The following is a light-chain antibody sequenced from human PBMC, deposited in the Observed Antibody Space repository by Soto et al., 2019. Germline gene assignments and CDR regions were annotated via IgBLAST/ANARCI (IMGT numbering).Light chain of an antibody. CDR3: GSWDSSLSAYV. CDR1: SSNIGGNS. CDR2: DDN. V-gene: IGLV1-51*01. Sequence: QWVLTQPPSVAAAPGQKVTISCSGSSSNIGGNSVSWYQQLPGTAPKLLIYDDNKRPSGIPDRFSGSKSGTSATLGITGFQTGDEADYYCGSWDSSLSAYVFGTGTKVTVL. J-gene: IGLJ1*01.